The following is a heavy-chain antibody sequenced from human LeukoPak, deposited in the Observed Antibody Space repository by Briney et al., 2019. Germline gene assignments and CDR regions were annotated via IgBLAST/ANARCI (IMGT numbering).Heavy chain of an antibody. V-gene: IGHV3-23*01. CDR3: ARTIAQYSNTWLYYYYGLDV. CDR2: ISAGSEDS. D-gene: IGHD1-7*01. Sequence: GGSLRLSCTASGFTFGGYAMSWVRQAPGRGLEWVSSISAGSEDSYYADSVKGRFTISRDNSKSTLYLQMNSLRADDTAVYYCARTIAQYSNTWLYYYYGLDVWGQGTTVTVSS. CDR1: GFTFGGYA. J-gene: IGHJ6*02.